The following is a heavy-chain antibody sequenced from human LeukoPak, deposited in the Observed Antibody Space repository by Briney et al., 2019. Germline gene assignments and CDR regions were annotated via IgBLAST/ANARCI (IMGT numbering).Heavy chain of an antibody. Sequence: GGSLRLSCAASGFTFSSYGMHCVRQAPGKGLERVAVISYDGSNKYYADSVKGRFTISRDNSKNTLHLQMNSLRAEDTAVYYCAKDNSGSKRHGMDVWGQGTTVTVSS. CDR3: AKDNSGSKRHGMDV. J-gene: IGHJ6*02. V-gene: IGHV3-30*18. D-gene: IGHD1-26*01. CDR2: ISYDGSNK. CDR1: GFTFSSYG.